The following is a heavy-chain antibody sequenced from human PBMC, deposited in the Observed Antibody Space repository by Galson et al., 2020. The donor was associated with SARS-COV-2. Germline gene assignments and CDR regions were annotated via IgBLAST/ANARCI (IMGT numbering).Heavy chain of an antibody. Sequence: SETLSLTCTASGSSISSCSFYWGWIRPPAGIGREWLMRIDRSGNTNYNPSLWSQVTISVDTSKNQFSLKMTSVTAADTALYYCARGNSPCVTIFGVLTGTCGMDVWGQGTTVTVSS. CDR1: GSSISSCSFY. J-gene: IGHJ6*02. CDR2: IDRSGNT. CDR3: ARGNSPCVTIFGVLTGTCGMDV. D-gene: IGHD3-3*01. V-gene: IGHV4-61*02.